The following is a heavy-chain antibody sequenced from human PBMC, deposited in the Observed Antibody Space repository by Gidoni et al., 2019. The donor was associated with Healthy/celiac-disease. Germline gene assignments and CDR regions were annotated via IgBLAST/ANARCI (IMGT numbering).Heavy chain of an antibody. Sequence: QLQLQESGPGLVKPSETLSLTCTVSGGSISSSSYYWGWIRQPPGKGLEWIGSIYYSGSTYYNPSLKSRVTISVDTSKNQFSLKLSSVTAADTAVYYCARRLGYERRGYFDYWGQGTLVTVSS. CDR1: GGSISSSSYY. J-gene: IGHJ4*02. CDR3: ARRLGYERRGYFDY. V-gene: IGHV4-39*01. CDR2: IYYSGST. D-gene: IGHD2-15*01.